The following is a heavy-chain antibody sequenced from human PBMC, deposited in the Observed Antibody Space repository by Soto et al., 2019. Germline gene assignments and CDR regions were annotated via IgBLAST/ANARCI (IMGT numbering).Heavy chain of an antibody. V-gene: IGHV3-48*02. D-gene: IGHD3-22*01. CDR1: GFNFNTSN. CDR3: ERDTYYNSGPGY. Sequence: GSLRLSCAASGFNFNTSNMNWVRRAPGKGLEWVSYISDKSNSIFYADSVRGRFTISRDNAKNSLYLQMNSLRDEDTAIYYCERDTYYNSGPGYWGQGTLVTVSS. CDR2: ISDKSNSI. J-gene: IGHJ4*02.